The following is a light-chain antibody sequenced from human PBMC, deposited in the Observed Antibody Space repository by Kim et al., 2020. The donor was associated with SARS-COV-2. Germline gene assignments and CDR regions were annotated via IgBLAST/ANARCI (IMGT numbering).Light chain of an antibody. CDR3: QVWDSSRDHRVV. V-gene: IGLV3-21*04. J-gene: IGLJ2*01. Sequence: PGRTARIPCGGASIGRRSVHWYQQRPGQAPVLVISYDNDRPSGIPERFSGSNSGNTATLTINRVEAGDEADYYCQVWDSSRDHRVVFGGETQLTVL. CDR1: SIGRRS. CDR2: YDN.